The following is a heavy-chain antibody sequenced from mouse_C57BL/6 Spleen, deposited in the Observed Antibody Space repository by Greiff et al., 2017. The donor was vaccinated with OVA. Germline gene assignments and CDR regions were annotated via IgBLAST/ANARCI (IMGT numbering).Heavy chain of an antibody. V-gene: IGHV1-82*01. CDR3: ARLGPHFDY. CDR1: GYAFSSSW. Sequence: QVQLQQSGPELVKPGASVKISCKASGYAFSSSWMNWVKQRPGKGLEWIGRIYPGDGDTNYNGKFKGKATLTADKSSSTAYMQLSSLTSEDSAVXFCARLGPHFDYWGQGTTLTVSS. D-gene: IGHD4-1*01. CDR2: IYPGDGDT. J-gene: IGHJ2*01.